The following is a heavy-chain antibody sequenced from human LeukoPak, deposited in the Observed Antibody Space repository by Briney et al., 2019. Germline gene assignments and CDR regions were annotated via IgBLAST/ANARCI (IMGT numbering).Heavy chain of an antibody. V-gene: IGHV3-23*01. CDR1: GFIFSTYW. CDR2: ISGSGGST. J-gene: IGHJ4*02. CDR3: ARGLQYYYDSSGCDY. Sequence: GGSLRLSCAASGFIFSTYWMSWVRQAPGKGLEWVSGISGSGGSTYYADSVKGRFTISRDNSKNTLFLQMNSLRAEDTAVYYCARGLQYYYDSSGCDYWGQGTLVTVSS. D-gene: IGHD3-22*01.